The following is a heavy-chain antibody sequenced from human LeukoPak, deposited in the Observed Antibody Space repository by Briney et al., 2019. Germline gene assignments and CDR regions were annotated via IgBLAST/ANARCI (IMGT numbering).Heavy chain of an antibody. CDR3: ASDSSGWLPSGYYYYGMDV. J-gene: IGHJ6*02. CDR1: GYSISSGYY. D-gene: IGHD6-19*01. Sequence: SETLSLTCTVSGYSISSGYYWGWIRQPPGKGLEWIGSIYHSGSTYYNPSLKSRVTISVDTSKNQFSLKLSSVTAADTAVYYCASDSSGWLPSGYYYYGMDVWGQGTTVTVSS. CDR2: IYHSGST. V-gene: IGHV4-38-2*02.